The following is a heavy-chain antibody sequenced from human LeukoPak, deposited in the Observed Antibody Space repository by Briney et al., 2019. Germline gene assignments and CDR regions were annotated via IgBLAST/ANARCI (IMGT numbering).Heavy chain of an antibody. V-gene: IGHV1-8*01. J-gene: IGHJ6*03. CDR2: MNPNSGNT. Sequence: ASVKVSCKASGYTFTSYDINWVRQATGQGLEWMGWMNPNSGNTGYAQKFQGRVTMTRNTSISTAYMEMSSLRSEDTAVYYCARDLKKGVRGVGNYYYYMDVWGKGTTVTVSS. CDR3: ARDLKKGVRGVGNYYYYMDV. CDR1: GYTFTSYD. D-gene: IGHD3-10*01.